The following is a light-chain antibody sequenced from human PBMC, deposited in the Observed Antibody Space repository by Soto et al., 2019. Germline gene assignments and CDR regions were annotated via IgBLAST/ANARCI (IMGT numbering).Light chain of an antibody. J-gene: IGKJ2*01. Sequence: DIQMTQSPSTLSAYVGERVTITCRASQSISPWLAWYQKKPGKAPNLLIYRASNWQTGVPSRFSGSGSGTEFTLTINSLQPDDFATYYCQQYRGRPYTFGQGTKLEIE. CDR2: RAS. CDR3: QQYRGRPYT. V-gene: IGKV1-5*03. CDR1: QSISPW.